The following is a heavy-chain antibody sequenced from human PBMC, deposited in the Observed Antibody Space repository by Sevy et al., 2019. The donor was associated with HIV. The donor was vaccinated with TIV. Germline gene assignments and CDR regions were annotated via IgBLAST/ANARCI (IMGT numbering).Heavy chain of an antibody. Sequence: GGSLRLSCAASGFTFSSFGMHWVRQAPGKGLEWVAVIWFDGSNTYYADSVKGRFTISRDIAKNTLHLQMNSLRAEDTAVYYGARDLEFYDSGDYGPAFMPDFWGHRTLVTVSS. J-gene: IGHJ4*01. CDR3: ARDLEFYDSGDYGPAFMPDF. D-gene: IGHD4-17*01. V-gene: IGHV3-33*01. CDR1: GFTFSSFG. CDR2: IWFDGSNT.